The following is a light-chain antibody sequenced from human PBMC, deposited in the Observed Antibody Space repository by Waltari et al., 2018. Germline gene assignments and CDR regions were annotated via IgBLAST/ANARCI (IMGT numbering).Light chain of an antibody. CDR1: SSNIAINY. V-gene: IGLV1-47*01. J-gene: IGLJ2*01. CDR2: KNN. CDR3: ATWDASLGVL. Sequence: QSVLPQPPSTSGTPGQRVTISCSGSSSNIAINYVYWYQHLPGTTPKLHIYKNNQRPSGVPDRFSGSKSGTSASLAISGLRSEDEADYYCATWDASLGVLFGGGTKLTVL.